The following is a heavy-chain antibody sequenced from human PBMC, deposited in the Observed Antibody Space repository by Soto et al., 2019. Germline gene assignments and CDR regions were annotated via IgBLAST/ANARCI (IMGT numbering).Heavy chain of an antibody. D-gene: IGHD6-6*01. J-gene: IGHJ5*02. CDR1: GGSFSGYY. V-gene: IGHV4-34*01. CDR2: INHSGST. Sequence: SETLSLTCAVYGGSFSGYYWSWIRQPPGKGLEWIGEINHSGSTNYNPSLKSRVTISVDTSKNQFSLKLSSVTAADTAVYYCARGTRIAARPGGWFDPWGQGTLVTVSS. CDR3: ARGTRIAARPGGWFDP.